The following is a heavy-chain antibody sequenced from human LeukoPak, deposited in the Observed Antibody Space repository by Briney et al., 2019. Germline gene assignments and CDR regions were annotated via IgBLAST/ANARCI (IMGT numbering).Heavy chain of an antibody. J-gene: IGHJ3*02. Sequence: GESLQISCKGSGYSFTSYWIGWVRQIPGKGLEWMGIIYPGDSDTRYSPSFQGQVTISADKSISTAYLQWSSLKASDTAMYYCATSTIFGDDAFDIWGQGTMVTVSS. V-gene: IGHV5-51*01. CDR2: IYPGDSDT. D-gene: IGHD3-3*01. CDR3: ATSTIFGDDAFDI. CDR1: GYSFTSYW.